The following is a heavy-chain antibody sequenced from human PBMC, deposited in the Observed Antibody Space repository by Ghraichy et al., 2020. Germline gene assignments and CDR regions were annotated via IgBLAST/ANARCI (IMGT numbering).Heavy chain of an antibody. D-gene: IGHD4-17*01. CDR2: IYYSGST. Sequence: SETLSLTCTVSGGSISSGGYYWSWIRQHPGKGLEWIGYIYYSGSTYYNPSLKSRVTISVDTSKNQFSLKLSSVTAADTAVYYCARATVTRSHIKAYWFDPWGQGTLVTVSS. CDR3: ARATVTRSHIKAYWFDP. J-gene: IGHJ5*02. V-gene: IGHV4-31*03. CDR1: GGSISSGGYY.